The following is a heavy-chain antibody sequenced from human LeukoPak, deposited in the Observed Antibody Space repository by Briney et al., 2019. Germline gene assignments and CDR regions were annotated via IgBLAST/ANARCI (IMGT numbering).Heavy chain of an antibody. V-gene: IGHV4-59*01. D-gene: IGHD3-16*01. CDR1: GGSMSHFY. CDR3: VREHSQSRFVDLLTPYSSYDWFDP. J-gene: IGHJ5*02. CDR2: IYYSGTT. Sequence: NPSETLSLTCTVSGGSMSHFYWSWLRQSPGRGLEWIGYIYYSGTTKYNPSLESRVIISIDTSKNHFSLRLSSVTAADTAVCYCVREHSQSRFVDLLTPYSSYDWFDPWGQGTLVTVSS.